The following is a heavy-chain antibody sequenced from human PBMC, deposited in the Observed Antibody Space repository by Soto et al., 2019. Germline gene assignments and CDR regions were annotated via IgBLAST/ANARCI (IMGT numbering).Heavy chain of an antibody. CDR2: ISAYNGNT. D-gene: IGHD3-22*01. CDR3: ARDLGVVITTCFDY. Sequence: VASVKVSCKASGYTFTSYGISWVRQAPGQGLEWMGWISAYNGNTNYAQKLQGRVTMTTDTSTSTAYMELRSLRSDDTAVYYCARDLGVVITTCFDYWGQGTLVTVSS. CDR1: GYTFTSYG. J-gene: IGHJ4*02. V-gene: IGHV1-18*01.